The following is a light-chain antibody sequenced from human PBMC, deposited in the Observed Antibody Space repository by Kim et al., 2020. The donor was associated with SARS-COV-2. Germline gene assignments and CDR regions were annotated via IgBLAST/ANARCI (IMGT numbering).Light chain of an antibody. V-gene: IGLV3-19*01. CDR2: GKN. CDR3: NSRDSSGNHRGV. CDR1: SLRSYY. J-gene: IGLJ2*01. Sequence: SSELTWDPAVSVALGQTVRITCQGDSLRSYYASWYQQKPGQAPVPVIYGKNNRPSGIPDRFSGSSSGNTASLTITGAQAEDEADYYCNSRDSSGNHRGVFGGGTQLTVL.